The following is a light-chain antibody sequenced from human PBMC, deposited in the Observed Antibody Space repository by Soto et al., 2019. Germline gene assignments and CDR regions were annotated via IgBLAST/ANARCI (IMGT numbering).Light chain of an antibody. J-gene: IGLJ1*01. CDR2: DVT. CDR3: CSYAGSYTFEV. V-gene: IGLV2-11*01. CDR1: SSDVGGYNY. Sequence: QSALTQPRSVSGSPGQSVTISCTGTSSDVGGYNYVSWYQQHPGKAPKLVIYDVTKRPSGVPDRFSGSKSANTASLTISGLQADDEADYYCCSYAGSYTFEVFGTGTKLTVL.